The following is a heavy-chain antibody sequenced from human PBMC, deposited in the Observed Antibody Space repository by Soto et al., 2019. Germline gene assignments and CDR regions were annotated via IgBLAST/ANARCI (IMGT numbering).Heavy chain of an antibody. V-gene: IGHV1-69*12. D-gene: IGHD2-21*02. Sequence: QVLLVQSGAEVKKPGSSVKISCKTSGGTFGTFAITWVRLAPGRGLEWMGVIIPGFAAPTYAQTLQGRVSITADESTSTAYVELSGLTFDDAAVYYCARDRLMRGNSYYYGMDVWGQGTTVTVSS. CDR1: GGTFGTFA. CDR2: IIPGFAAP. CDR3: ARDRLMRGNSYYYGMDV. J-gene: IGHJ6*02.